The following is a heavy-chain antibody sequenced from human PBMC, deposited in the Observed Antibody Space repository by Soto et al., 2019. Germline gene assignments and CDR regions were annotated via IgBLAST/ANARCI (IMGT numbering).Heavy chain of an antibody. J-gene: IGHJ4*02. Sequence: SETLSLTCTVSGGSISGFYWSWIRQFPGKRLEWIAYIYYNGRTEYNPSLKSRVTVSADPSKNQFSLILNSVTAADTAVYYCARHEASYGSGSYPLGYWGRGTLVTVSS. D-gene: IGHD3-10*01. CDR3: ARHEASYGSGSYPLGY. V-gene: IGHV4-59*08. CDR2: IYYNGRT. CDR1: GGSISGFY.